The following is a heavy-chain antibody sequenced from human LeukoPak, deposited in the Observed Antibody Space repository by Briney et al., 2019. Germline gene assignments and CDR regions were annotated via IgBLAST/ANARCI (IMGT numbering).Heavy chain of an antibody. CDR3: AKSREFSNNWYPYFDY. Sequence: GESLKISCKGSGYRFTSYWIGWVRQMPGKGLEWMGIIYPGDSDTRYSPSFQGQVTISADKSISTVYLQWSSLKASDTAMYYCAKSREFSNNWYPYFDYWGQGTLVTVSS. V-gene: IGHV5-51*01. CDR1: GYRFTSYW. D-gene: IGHD6-13*01. CDR2: IYPGDSDT. J-gene: IGHJ4*02.